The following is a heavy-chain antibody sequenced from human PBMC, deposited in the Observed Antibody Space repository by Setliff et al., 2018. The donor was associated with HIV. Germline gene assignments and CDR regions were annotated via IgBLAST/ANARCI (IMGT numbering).Heavy chain of an antibody. D-gene: IGHD1-26*01. CDR1: AGSISAYY. V-gene: IGHV4-59*01. Sequence: SETLSLTCSVSAGSISAYYWSWVRQSPGRGLEWIGYVSNTGTTSYNPSPNSRVTMSLDTSRDQFSLKLSSVTAADTAVYYCARTRGRALVSYYFDSWGQGRLVTVSS. CDR3: ARTRGRALVSYYFDS. J-gene: IGHJ4*02. CDR2: VSNTGTT.